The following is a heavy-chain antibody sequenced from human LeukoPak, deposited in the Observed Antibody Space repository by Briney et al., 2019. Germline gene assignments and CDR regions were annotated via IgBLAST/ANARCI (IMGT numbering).Heavy chain of an antibody. J-gene: IGHJ4*02. V-gene: IGHV4-38-2*01. CDR2: IYYSGST. Sequence: GSLRLSCAASGFTFSDYSMSWIRQPPGKGLEWIGSIYYSGSTYYNPSLKSRVTISVDTSKNQFSLKLSSVTAADTAVYYCARSPVDTMVRGVIPYWGQGTLVTVSS. CDR3: ARSPVDTMVRGVIPY. D-gene: IGHD3-10*01. CDR1: GFTFSDYS.